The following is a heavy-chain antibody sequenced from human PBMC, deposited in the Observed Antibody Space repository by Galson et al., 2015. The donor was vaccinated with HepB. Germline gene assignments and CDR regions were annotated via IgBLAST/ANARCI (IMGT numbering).Heavy chain of an antibody. Sequence: LRLSCAASGFSFSNAWMNWVRQRPGKGLEWVGRIKNKIDGGTRNYAAPVKGRFTISRDDSKKTLYLEMNSLKTEDTAVYYCTGRVTRDYWGQGTLVTVSS. CDR1: GFSFSNAW. D-gene: IGHD4-17*01. CDR2: IKNKIDGGTR. J-gene: IGHJ4*02. CDR3: TGRVTRDY. V-gene: IGHV3-15*01.